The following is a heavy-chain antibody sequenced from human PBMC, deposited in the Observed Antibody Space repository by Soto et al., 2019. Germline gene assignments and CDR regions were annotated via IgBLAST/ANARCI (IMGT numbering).Heavy chain of an antibody. CDR3: ARDKQWLAPKDYYYYGMDV. J-gene: IGHJ6*02. Sequence: SVKVSCKASGGTFSSYAISWVRQAPGQGLEWMGGISPNFGTANYTQKFQGRVTITADESTSTAYMELSSLRSEDTAVYYCARDKQWLAPKDYYYYGMDVWGQGTTVTVSS. V-gene: IGHV1-69*13. CDR2: ISPNFGTA. D-gene: IGHD6-19*01. CDR1: GGTFSSYA.